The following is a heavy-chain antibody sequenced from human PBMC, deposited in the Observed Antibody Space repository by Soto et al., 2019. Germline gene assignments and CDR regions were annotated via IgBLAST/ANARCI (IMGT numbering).Heavy chain of an antibody. CDR3: ARVMGSSWKEYYYGMDV. D-gene: IGHD6-13*01. CDR1: GGSISSYY. CDR2: IYYSGST. J-gene: IGHJ6*02. V-gene: IGHV4-59*01. Sequence: SETLSLTCTVSGGSISSYYWSWTRQPPGKGLEWIGYIYYSGSTNYNPSLKSRVTISVDTSKNQFSLKLSSVTAADTAVYYCARVMGSSWKEYYYGMDVWGQGTTVTVSS.